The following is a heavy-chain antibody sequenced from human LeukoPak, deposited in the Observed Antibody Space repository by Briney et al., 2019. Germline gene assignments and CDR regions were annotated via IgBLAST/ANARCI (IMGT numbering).Heavy chain of an antibody. V-gene: IGHV1-2*02. CDR2: INPKSGGT. CDR1: GYTFTGYY. Sequence: ASVKVSCKASGYTFTGYYMHWVRQAPGQGLEWMGWINPKSGGTNYAQKFQGRVTMSRDTSISTAYMELSRLRSDDTAVYHCARAVGYGSGTYRQYHFDYWGQGTLVTVSS. D-gene: IGHD3-10*01. CDR3: ARAVGYGSGTYRQYHFDY. J-gene: IGHJ4*02.